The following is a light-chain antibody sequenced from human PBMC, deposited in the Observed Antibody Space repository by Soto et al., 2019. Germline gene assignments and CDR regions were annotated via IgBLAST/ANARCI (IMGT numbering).Light chain of an antibody. J-gene: IGKJ1*01. Sequence: DIQMTQSPSTLSASVGDRVTITCRASQSISSWLAWYQQKPGKAPKLLIYKASSLESGVPSRFIGSVSGTEFTLTISSLQPDDFATYYCQQYNSLWTFGQGTKVEIK. CDR1: QSISSW. CDR2: KAS. CDR3: QQYNSLWT. V-gene: IGKV1-5*03.